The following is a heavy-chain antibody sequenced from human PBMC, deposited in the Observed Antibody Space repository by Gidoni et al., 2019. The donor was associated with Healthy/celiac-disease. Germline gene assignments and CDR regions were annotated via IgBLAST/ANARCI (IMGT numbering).Heavy chain of an antibody. CDR3: ASEADAFDI. Sequence: EVQLVESGGGLVKPGGSLRLSCAASGFTFSSYSMNWVRQAPGKGLEWVSHMSSRSSYIYYADSVKGRFTMSRDNAKNSLYLQMNSLRAEDTAVYYCASEADAFDIWGQGTMVTVSS. V-gene: IGHV3-21*01. CDR1: GFTFSSYS. J-gene: IGHJ3*02. CDR2: MSSRSSYI.